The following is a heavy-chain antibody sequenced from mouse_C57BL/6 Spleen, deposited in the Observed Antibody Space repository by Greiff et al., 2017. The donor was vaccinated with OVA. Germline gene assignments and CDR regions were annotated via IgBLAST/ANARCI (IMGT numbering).Heavy chain of an antibody. V-gene: IGHV5-17*01. CDR2: ISSGSSTI. J-gene: IGHJ2*01. D-gene: IGHD4-1*01. Sequence: EVMLVESGGGLVKPGGSLKLSCAASGFTFSDYGMHWVRQAPEKGLEWVAYISSGSSTIYYADTVKGRFTISRDNAKNTLFLQMTSLRSEDTAMYYCARMRELGGDYWGQGTTLTVSS. CDR3: ARMRELGGDY. CDR1: GFTFSDYG.